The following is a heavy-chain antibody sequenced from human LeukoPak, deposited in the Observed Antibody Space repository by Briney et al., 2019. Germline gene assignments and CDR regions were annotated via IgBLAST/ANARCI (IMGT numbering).Heavy chain of an antibody. CDR3: ARLAVRGAPSYFDY. CDR1: GGSISSYY. J-gene: IGHJ4*02. D-gene: IGHD3-10*01. CDR2: IYYSGST. V-gene: IGHV4-59*01. Sequence: SETLSLTCTVSGGSISSYYWSWIRQPPGKGLEWIGYIYYSGSTNYNPSLKSRVTISVDTSKNQFSLKLSSVTAADTAVYYCARLAVRGAPSYFDYWGQGTLVTVPP.